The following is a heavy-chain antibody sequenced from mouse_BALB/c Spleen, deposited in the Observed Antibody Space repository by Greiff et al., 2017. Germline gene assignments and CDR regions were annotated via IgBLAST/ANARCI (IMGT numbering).Heavy chain of an antibody. CDR3: VRERYDDAMDY. Sequence: EVKLVESGGGLVQPKGSLKLSCAASGFTFTTYAMHWVCQAPGKGLEWVARIRSKSNNYATYYADSVKDRFTISRDDSQSMLYLQMNNLKTEDTAMYYCVRERYDDAMDYWGQGTSVTVSS. D-gene: IGHD2-14*01. CDR1: GFTFTTYA. CDR2: IRSKSNNYAT. J-gene: IGHJ4*01. V-gene: IGHV10-3*03.